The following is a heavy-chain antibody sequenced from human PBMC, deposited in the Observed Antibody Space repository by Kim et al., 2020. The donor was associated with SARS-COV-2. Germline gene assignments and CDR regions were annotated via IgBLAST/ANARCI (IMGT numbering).Heavy chain of an antibody. V-gene: IGHV4-59*01. Sequence: SETLSLTCTVSGGSISSYYWSWIRQPPGKGLEWIGYIYYSGSTNYNPSLKSRVTISVDTSKNQFSLKLSSVTAADTAVYYCARAGITMVRGVRGGNWFDPWGQGTLVTVSS. J-gene: IGHJ5*02. CDR2: IYYSGST. CDR1: GGSISSYY. D-gene: IGHD3-10*01. CDR3: ARAGITMVRGVRGGNWFDP.